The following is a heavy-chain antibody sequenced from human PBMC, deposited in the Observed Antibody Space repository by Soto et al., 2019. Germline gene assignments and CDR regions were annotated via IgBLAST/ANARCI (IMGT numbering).Heavy chain of an antibody. CDR1: GFTFGDYA. V-gene: IGHV3-9*01. Sequence: EVQLVESGGGLVQPGRSLRLSCAASGFTFGDYAMHWVRQAPGKGLEWVSGISWNSGSIGYADSVKGRFTISRDNGKKSLYLQMNSLRDEDTALYDWEKDISAGTNILTGRDAFDIWGQGTMVTVSS. CDR2: ISWNSGSI. J-gene: IGHJ3*02. D-gene: IGHD3-9*01. CDR3: EKDISAGTNILTGRDAFDI.